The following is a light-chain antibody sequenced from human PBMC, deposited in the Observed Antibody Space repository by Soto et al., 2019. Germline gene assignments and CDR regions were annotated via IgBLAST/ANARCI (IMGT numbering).Light chain of an antibody. CDR3: AAWDDSLNGLV. CDR1: RSNIGINA. Sequence: QSVLTQPPSGSGTPGQRVSISCSGSRSNIGINAVDWYHQLPGTAPKVLIYANNQRPSGVPDRFSGSKSGTSASLAINGLQSDDEAHYYCAAWDDSLNGLVFGGGTKVTVL. V-gene: IGLV1-44*01. CDR2: ANN. J-gene: IGLJ2*01.